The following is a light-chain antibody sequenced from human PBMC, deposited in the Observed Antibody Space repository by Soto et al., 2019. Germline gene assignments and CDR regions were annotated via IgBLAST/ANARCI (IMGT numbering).Light chain of an antibody. V-gene: IGLV2-14*01. J-gene: IGLJ2*01. CDR3: SSYTRSSALVL. Sequence: QPASVSGSPGQSITISCTGTSSDVGGYNYVSWYQQHPGKAPKLMIYEVSNRPSGVSSRFSGSKSGNTASLTISGLQAEDEADYYCSSYTRSSALVLFGGGTKLTVL. CDR2: EVS. CDR1: SSDVGGYNY.